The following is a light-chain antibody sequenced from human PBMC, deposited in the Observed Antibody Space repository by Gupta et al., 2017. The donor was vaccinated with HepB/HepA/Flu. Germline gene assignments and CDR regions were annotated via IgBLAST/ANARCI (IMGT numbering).Light chain of an antibody. CDR1: QSVSSN. V-gene: IGKV3-15*01. Sequence: EIVMTQSPATLSVSPGERATLSCRASQSVSSNLAWYQQKPGQAPRLLIYGASTRATGIPARFSGSGSGTEFTLTISSLQSEDFAGYYCQQYLTFGQGTKLEIK. J-gene: IGKJ1*01. CDR2: GAS. CDR3: QQYLT.